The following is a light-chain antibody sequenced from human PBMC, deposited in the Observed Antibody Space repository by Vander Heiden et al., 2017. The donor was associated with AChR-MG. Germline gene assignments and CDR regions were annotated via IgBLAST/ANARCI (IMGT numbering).Light chain of an antibody. J-gene: IGLJ2*01. CDR2: DVN. Sequence: QSALTQPASVSGSPGPSITLSCPGTSSDVGGYNYVPWYQQHPGKAPKLMIYDVNKRPSGVSERFSGSKSGNTASLTISGLQAEDEADYYCSSYTTRSTLFGGGTKLTVL. CDR1: SSDVGGYNY. CDR3: SSYTTRSTL. V-gene: IGLV2-14*01.